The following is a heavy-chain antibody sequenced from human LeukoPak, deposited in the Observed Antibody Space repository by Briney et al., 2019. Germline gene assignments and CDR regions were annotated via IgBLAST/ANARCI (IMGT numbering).Heavy chain of an antibody. CDR2: INHSGST. J-gene: IGHJ4*02. Sequence: KPSETLSLTCTVSGYSISSGYYWSWIRQPPGKGLEWIGEINHSGSTNYNPSLKSRVTISVDTSKNQFSLKLSSVTAADTAVYYCASVRGRGFDYWGQGTLVTVSS. D-gene: IGHD3-10*01. CDR1: GYSISSGYY. V-gene: IGHV4-38-2*02. CDR3: ASVRGRGFDY.